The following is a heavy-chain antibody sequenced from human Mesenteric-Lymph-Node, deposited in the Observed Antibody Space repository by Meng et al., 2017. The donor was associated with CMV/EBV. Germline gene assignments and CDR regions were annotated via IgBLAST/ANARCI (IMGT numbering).Heavy chain of an antibody. D-gene: IGHD1-26*01. CDR3: PKEGLRPQVGDY. CDR2: LSGSGGST. V-gene: IGHV3-23*01. CDR1: GFTLSSYA. Sequence: GGSLRLSCAASGFTLSSYAMSWVRQAPGKGLEWVSALSGSGGSTYYEDSVKGRFTISRDHSKNTLYPQMNSLRAEDTAVYYCPKEGLRPQVGDYWGQGTLVTVSS. J-gene: IGHJ4*02.